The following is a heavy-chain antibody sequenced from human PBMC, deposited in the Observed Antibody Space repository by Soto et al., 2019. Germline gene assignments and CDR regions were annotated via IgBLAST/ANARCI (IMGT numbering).Heavy chain of an antibody. CDR3: TTSYCGGDCYKGDAFDI. D-gene: IGHD2-21*01. CDR1: GFTFVNPW. Sequence: VQLVESGGGLVKPGGSLRLSFEAPGFTFVNPWMTWVRQAPGKGLGWVGRIKSKTDGGTTDYAAPVKGRFTISRDDSKNTLYLQMNSLKTEDTAVYYCTTSYCGGDCYKGDAFDIWGQGTMVTVSS. V-gene: IGHV3-15*01. J-gene: IGHJ3*02. CDR2: IKSKTDGGTT.